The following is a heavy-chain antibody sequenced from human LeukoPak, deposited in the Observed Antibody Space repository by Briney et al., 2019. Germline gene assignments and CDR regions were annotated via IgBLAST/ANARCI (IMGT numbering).Heavy chain of an antibody. D-gene: IGHD3-3*01. CDR2: IYTSGST. CDR3: ASCRYDFWSGYCLPDY. CDR1: GGSISSYY. Sequence: PSETLSLTCTVSGGSISSYYWSWIRQPAGKGLEWIGRIYTSGSTNYNPSLKSRVTMSVDTSKNQFSLKLSSVTAADTAVYYCASCRYDFWSGYCLPDYWGQGTLVTVSS. V-gene: IGHV4-4*07. J-gene: IGHJ4*02.